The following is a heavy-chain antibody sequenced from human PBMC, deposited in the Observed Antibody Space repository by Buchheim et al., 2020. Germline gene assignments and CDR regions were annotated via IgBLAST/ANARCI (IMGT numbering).Heavy chain of an antibody. D-gene: IGHD5-18*01. CDR1: GFTFSSYG. J-gene: IGHJ4*02. CDR3: ARPGDTAMVYAFDY. V-gene: IGHV3-30*02. CDR2: IRYDGSNK. Sequence: QVQLVESGGGAVQPGRSLRLSCAASGFTFSSYGMHWVRQAPGKGLEWVAFIRYDGSNKYYADSVKGRFTISRDNSKNTLELQMNSLRAEDTAVYYCARPGDTAMVYAFDYWGQGTL.